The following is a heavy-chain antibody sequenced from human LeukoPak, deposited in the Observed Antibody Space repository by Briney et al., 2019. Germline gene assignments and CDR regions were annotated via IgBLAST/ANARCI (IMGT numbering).Heavy chain of an antibody. D-gene: IGHD3-16*01. CDR3: GGSPWDYYYMDV. CDR2: INHSGST. Sequence: SETLSLTCTVSGGSISSSNYYWGWIRQPPGKGLEWIGEINHSGSTNYNPSLKSRVTISVDTSKNQFSLKLSSVTAADTAVYYCGGSPWDYYYMDVWGKGTTVTVSS. J-gene: IGHJ6*03. V-gene: IGHV4-39*07. CDR1: GGSISSSNYY.